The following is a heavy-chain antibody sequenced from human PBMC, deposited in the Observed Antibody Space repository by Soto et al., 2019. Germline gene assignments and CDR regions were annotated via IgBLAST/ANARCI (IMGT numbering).Heavy chain of an antibody. D-gene: IGHD2-15*01. Sequence: LSLTCAVSGGSISSGGYSWSWIRQPPGKGLEWIGYIYHSGSTYYNPSLKSRVTISVDRSKNQFSLKLSSVTAADTAVYYCASEIGYCSGGRCYDYGMDVWGQGTTVTVSS. V-gene: IGHV4-30-2*01. J-gene: IGHJ6*02. CDR1: GGSISSGGYS. CDR2: IYHSGST. CDR3: ASEIGYCSGGRCYDYGMDV.